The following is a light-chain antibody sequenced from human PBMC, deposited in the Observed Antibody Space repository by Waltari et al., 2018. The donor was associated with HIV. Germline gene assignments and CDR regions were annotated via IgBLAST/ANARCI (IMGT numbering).Light chain of an antibody. J-gene: IGLJ2*01. CDR2: DVS. CDR1: SGDVGGYNY. Sequence: QSALTQPRSVSGSPGQSVTISCTGSSGDVGGYNYVSWYQQHPGKAPKLIIYDVSTRPSGVPARFSGSKSGNTASLTIFGLQAEDEADYYCCSYAGSVTFVVFGGGTK. CDR3: CSYAGSVTFVV. V-gene: IGLV2-11*01.